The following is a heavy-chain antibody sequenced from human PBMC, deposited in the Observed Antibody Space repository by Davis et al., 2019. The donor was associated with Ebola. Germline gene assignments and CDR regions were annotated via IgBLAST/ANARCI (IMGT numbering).Heavy chain of an antibody. V-gene: IGHV1-18*01. J-gene: IGHJ5*02. D-gene: IGHD3-16*01. CDR1: GYTSTRYG. CDR2: ISAHNGMT. Sequence: AASVKVSCKASGYTSTRYGITWVRQAPGQGLEWMAWISAHNGMTNYAQKFQGRVTMTTDTSTSTAYMELRSLRSDDTAVYYCARDIAMIRGGWFDHWGQGTLVSVSS. CDR3: ARDIAMIRGGWFDH.